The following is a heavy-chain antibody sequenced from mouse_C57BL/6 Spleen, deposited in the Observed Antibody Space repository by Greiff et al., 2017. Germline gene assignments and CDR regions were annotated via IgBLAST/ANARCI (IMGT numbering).Heavy chain of an antibody. CDR2: INPNNGGT. CDR3: ARGNDGYPAWFAY. D-gene: IGHD2-3*01. CDR1: GYTFTDYN. J-gene: IGHJ3*01. V-gene: IGHV1-18*01. Sequence: EVQRVESGPELVKPGASVKIPCKASGYTFTDYNMDWVKQSHGKSLAWIGDINPNNGGTIYNQTFKGKATLTVDKSSSTAYMELRSLTSEDTAVYYCARGNDGYPAWFAYWGQGTLVTVSA.